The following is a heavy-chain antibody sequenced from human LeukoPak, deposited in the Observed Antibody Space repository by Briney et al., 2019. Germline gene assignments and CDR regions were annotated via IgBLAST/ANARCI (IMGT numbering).Heavy chain of an antibody. V-gene: IGHV3-33*01. CDR1: GFTFSSHG. J-gene: IGHJ5*02. CDR3: ARDLSYGSLSFDP. Sequence: PGGSLRLSCAASGFTFSSHGMQWVRRAPGKGLEWVALIWYDGSKTNYVDSVMGRFTIYRDDSKNTLYLQMDNLRVEDTAVYFCARDLSYGSLSFDPWGQGTLVTLSS. D-gene: IGHD3-10*01. CDR2: IWYDGSKT.